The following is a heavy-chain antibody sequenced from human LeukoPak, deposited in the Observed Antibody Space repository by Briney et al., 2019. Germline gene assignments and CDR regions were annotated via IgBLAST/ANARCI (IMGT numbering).Heavy chain of an antibody. CDR2: INPADSNT. Sequence: GESLRISCKGSGYSFTNYRLGWVRQMPGKGLEWMGIINPADSNTRYSPSFQGQVTISADKSISTAYLQWSSLQASDTAMYYCARLYSGSDWWGQGTLVTVSS. CDR3: ARLYSGSDW. CDR1: GYSFTNYR. J-gene: IGHJ4*02. D-gene: IGHD5-12*01. V-gene: IGHV5-51*01.